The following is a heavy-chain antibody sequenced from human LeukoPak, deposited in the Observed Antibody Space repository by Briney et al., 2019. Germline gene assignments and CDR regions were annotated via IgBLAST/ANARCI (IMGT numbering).Heavy chain of an antibody. CDR1: GGSLSSSSYY. J-gene: IGHJ4*02. Sequence: PSETLSLTCTVSGGSLSSSSYYWGWIRQPPGKGLEWIGTISYSGSTYYNPSLKSRVTVSVDTSNNQFSLKLSSVTAADTAVYYCARHSREYSYGFYFDYWGQGTLVTVSS. D-gene: IGHD5-18*01. CDR2: ISYSGST. CDR3: ARHSREYSYGFYFDY. V-gene: IGHV4-39*01.